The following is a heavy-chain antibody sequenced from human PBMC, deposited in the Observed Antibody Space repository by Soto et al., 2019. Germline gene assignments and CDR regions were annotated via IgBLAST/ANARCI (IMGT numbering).Heavy chain of an antibody. CDR3: ARGITVTMRVGGMDV. V-gene: IGHV3-33*01. CDR2: IWYDGSNK. CDR1: GFTFSSYG. Sequence: QVQLVESGGGVVQPGRSLRLSCAASGFTFSSYGMHWVRQAPGKGLEWVAVIWYDGSNKYYADSVKGRFTISRDNSKNTLYRQMNSLSAEDTAVYYCARGITVTMRVGGMDVWGQGTTVTVSS. J-gene: IGHJ6*02. D-gene: IGHD4-17*01.